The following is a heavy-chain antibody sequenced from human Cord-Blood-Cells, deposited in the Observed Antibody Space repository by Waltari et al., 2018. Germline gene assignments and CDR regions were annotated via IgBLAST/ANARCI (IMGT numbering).Heavy chain of an antibody. CDR2: IYSSGSN. V-gene: IGHV4-4*07. CDR3: ATIVRRVTD. CDR1: GGSISSYY. J-gene: IGHJ4*02. Sequence: QLQLQESGPGLVKPAETLSLTCTVSGGSISSYYWGWSLQPAGKGLEWIGRIYSSGSNNDAPSHNIRVPRSVDTSKDQLPLELISVTAADTAVYDCATIVRRVTDWGQGTLVTVAS. D-gene: IGHD3-10*01.